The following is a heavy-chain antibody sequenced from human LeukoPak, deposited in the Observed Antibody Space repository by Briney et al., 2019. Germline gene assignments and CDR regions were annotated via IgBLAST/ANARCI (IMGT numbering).Heavy chain of an antibody. D-gene: IGHD5-24*01. J-gene: IGHJ4*02. CDR3: ARGNFGDGYNFAY. CDR2: MNPNSGNT. Sequence: ASVKVSCKASGYTFTSYDINWVRQATGQGLEWMGWMNPNSGNTGYAQKFQGRVTITSNTSISTAYMELSSLRSEDTAVYYCARGNFGDGYNFAYWGQGTLVTVSS. V-gene: IGHV1-8*03. CDR1: GYTFTSYD.